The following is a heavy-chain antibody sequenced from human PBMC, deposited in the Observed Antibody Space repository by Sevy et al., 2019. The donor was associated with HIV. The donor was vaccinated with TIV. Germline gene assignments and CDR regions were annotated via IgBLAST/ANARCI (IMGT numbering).Heavy chain of an antibody. CDR2: ISYDGSNK. Sequence: GGSLRLSCAASGFTFSSYAMHWVRQAPGKGLEWVAVISYDGSNKYYADSVKGRFTISRDNSKNTLYLQMNSLRAEDTAVYYCARYFAAAGTYYFDYWGQGTLVTVSS. D-gene: IGHD6-13*01. CDR1: GFTFSSYA. CDR3: ARYFAAAGTYYFDY. J-gene: IGHJ4*02. V-gene: IGHV3-30-3*01.